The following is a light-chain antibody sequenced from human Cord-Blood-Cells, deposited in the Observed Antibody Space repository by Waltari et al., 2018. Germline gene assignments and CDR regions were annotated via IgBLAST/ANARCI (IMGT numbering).Light chain of an antibody. CDR2: AAS. J-gene: IGKJ2*01. Sequence: DIQMAQTPSSLSASVLGRITITCRASQSISSYLNWYKQKPGKAPKLLIYAASSLQSGVPSRFSGSGSGTDFTLSISSLQPEDFATYYCQQSYSTPHPFGQGTKLEIK. V-gene: IGKV1-39*01. CDR1: QSISSY. CDR3: QQSYSTPHP.